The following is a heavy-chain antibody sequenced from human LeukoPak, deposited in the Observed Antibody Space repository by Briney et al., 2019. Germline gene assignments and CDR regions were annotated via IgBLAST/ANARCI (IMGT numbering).Heavy chain of an antibody. CDR1: GFTFSSYE. CDR3: ARAGSYRFDY. J-gene: IGHJ4*02. D-gene: IGHD1-26*01. CDR2: ISSSGSTI. Sequence: GGSLRLSCAASGFTFSSYEMNWVRQAPGKGLEWVSYISSSGSTIYYADSVKGRFTISRDNAKNTLYLQMDSLRAEDTAVYYCARAGSYRFDYWGQGTLVTVSS. V-gene: IGHV3-48*03.